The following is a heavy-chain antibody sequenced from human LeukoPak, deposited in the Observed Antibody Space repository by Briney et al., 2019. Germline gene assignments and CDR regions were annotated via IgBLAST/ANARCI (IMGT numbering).Heavy chain of an antibody. D-gene: IGHD6-13*01. Sequence: SETLSLTCTVSGGSISSYYWSWIRQPPGKGVEWIGYIYYSGSTNYNPSLKSRVTISVDTSKSQFSLKLSSVTAADTAVYYCARTAGYSSSWAFDYWGQGTLVTVSS. J-gene: IGHJ4*02. V-gene: IGHV4-59*01. CDR1: GGSISSYY. CDR3: ARTAGYSSSWAFDY. CDR2: IYYSGST.